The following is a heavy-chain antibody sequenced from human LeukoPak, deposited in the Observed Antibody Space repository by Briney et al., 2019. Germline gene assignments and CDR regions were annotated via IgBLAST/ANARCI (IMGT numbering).Heavy chain of an antibody. CDR2: IKQDGSEK. CDR1: GFTFRSYW. D-gene: IGHD3-10*01. Sequence: GGSLRLSCAASGFTFRSYWMSWVRQAPGKGLEWVANIKQDGSEKYYVDSVKGRFTISRDNAKNSLYLQMNSLRAEDTAVYYCARDGLWFGELFYNWCQGTLVTVFS. J-gene: IGHJ4*02. V-gene: IGHV3-7*01. CDR3: ARDGLWFGELFYN.